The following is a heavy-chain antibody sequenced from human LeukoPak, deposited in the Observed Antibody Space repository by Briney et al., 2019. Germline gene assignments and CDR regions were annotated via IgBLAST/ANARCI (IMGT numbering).Heavy chain of an antibody. J-gene: IGHJ6*02. V-gene: IGHV3-21*04. CDR3: ARVGVSSIAAAGAYYYYGMDV. Sequence: GGSLRLSCAASGFTFSSYSMNWVRQAPGKGLEWVSSISSSSSYIYYADSVKGRFTISRDNAKNSLYLQMNSLRAEDTAVYYCARVGVSSIAAAGAYYYYGMDVWGQGTTVTVSS. CDR2: ISSSSSYI. D-gene: IGHD6-13*01. CDR1: GFTFSSYS.